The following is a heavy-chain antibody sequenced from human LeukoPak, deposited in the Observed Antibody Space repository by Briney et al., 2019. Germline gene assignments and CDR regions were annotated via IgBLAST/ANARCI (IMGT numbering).Heavy chain of an antibody. Sequence: GASVKVSCKASGYIFTSYGISWVRQAPGQGLEWMGWISTYNGNTDYAQKVQGRVTMTTDTSTSTAYMELRNLRSDDTAVYYCARDVGPVVPAADWDYWGQGTLVTVSS. V-gene: IGHV1-18*01. CDR2: ISTYNGNT. CDR3: ARDVGPVVPAADWDY. D-gene: IGHD2-2*01. CDR1: GYIFTSYG. J-gene: IGHJ4*02.